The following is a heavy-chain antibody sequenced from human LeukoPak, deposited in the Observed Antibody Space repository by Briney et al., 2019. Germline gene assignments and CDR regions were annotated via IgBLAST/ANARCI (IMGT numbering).Heavy chain of an antibody. CDR1: GDSISSYY. Sequence: SETLSLTCTVAGDSISSYYGSWIRQPPRNGVGWMGYIYYSGSTNYNPSLKSPVTISVDTSKHQCSLKLTSVTASDTAVYYCARDQGRAFDIWGQGTMVTVSS. D-gene: IGHD2-15*01. V-gene: IGHV4-59*01. CDR2: IYYSGST. J-gene: IGHJ3*02. CDR3: ARDQGRAFDI.